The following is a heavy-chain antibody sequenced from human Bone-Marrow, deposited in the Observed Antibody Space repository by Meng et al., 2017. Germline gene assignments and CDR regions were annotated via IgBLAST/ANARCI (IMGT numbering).Heavy chain of an antibody. CDR1: GDSVSSNSAA. V-gene: IGHV6-1*01. CDR2: TYYRSKWYT. Sequence: QVHLHQSGPGLVKPSQPPPLTCAISGDSVSSNSAAWHWIRQSPSRGLEWLGRTYYRSKWYTDYAVSVKSRITINPDTSKNQFSLQLNSVTPEDTAVYYCARGDYSSSPSFWGQGTLVTVSS. CDR3: ARGDYSSSPSF. D-gene: IGHD3-22*01. J-gene: IGHJ4*02.